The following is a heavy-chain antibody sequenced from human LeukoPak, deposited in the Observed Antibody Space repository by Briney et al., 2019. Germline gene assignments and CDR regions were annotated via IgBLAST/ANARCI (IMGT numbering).Heavy chain of an antibody. D-gene: IGHD2-2*01. CDR3: ARGPDIDIVVVPAAAYYFDY. CDR1: GGSISSGSYY. J-gene: IGHJ4*02. V-gene: IGHV4-61*02. CDR2: IYTSGST. Sequence: PSQTLSLTCTVSGGSISSGSYYWSWIRQPAGKGLEWIGRIYTSGSTNYNPSLKSRVTISVDTSKNQFSLKLSSVTAADTAVYYCARGPDIDIVVVPAAAYYFDYWGQGTLVTVSS.